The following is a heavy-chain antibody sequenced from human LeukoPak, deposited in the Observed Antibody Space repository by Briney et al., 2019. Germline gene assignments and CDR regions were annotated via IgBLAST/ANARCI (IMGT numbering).Heavy chain of an antibody. Sequence: ASVKVSCKASGYTFTGYYIHWVRQAPGQGLEWMGRINPNSGATNYAQNFQGSVTLTGDKSISTAYMELSSLRSEDTAVYYCARDQEGFDYWGQGTLVTVSS. J-gene: IGHJ4*02. CDR2: INPNSGAT. CDR3: ARDQEGFDY. V-gene: IGHV1-2*06. CDR1: GYTFTGYY.